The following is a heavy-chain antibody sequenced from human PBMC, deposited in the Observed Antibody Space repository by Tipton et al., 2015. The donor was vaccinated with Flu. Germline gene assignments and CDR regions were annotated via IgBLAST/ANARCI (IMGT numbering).Heavy chain of an antibody. V-gene: IGHV4-39*07. CDR1: GGSISSSSYY. D-gene: IGHD2-21*02. J-gene: IGHJ6*02. Sequence: TLSLTCTVSGGSISSSSYYWGWIRQPPGKGLEWIGSIYYSGSTYYNPSFKRRVTITVDTSKNQFSLKLSSVTAADTAVYYCARVTGPPYYYGMDVWGQGTTLTVSS. CDR2: IYYSGST. CDR3: ARVTGPPYYYGMDV.